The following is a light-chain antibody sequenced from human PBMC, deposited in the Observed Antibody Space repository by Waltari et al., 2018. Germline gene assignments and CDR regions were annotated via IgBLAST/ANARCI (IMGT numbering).Light chain of an antibody. J-gene: IGKJ2*01. CDR1: QNITSNY. V-gene: IGKV3-20*01. Sequence: EIVLTQSPGTLSLSPGERATLSCRASQNITSNYLAWYQQKPGQAPRRLIYAASSRATGIPDRFSGSGSVTDFTLSISRLEPQDFAVYYCQQYDNSPHTFGLGTKLEIK. CDR2: AAS. CDR3: QQYDNSPHT.